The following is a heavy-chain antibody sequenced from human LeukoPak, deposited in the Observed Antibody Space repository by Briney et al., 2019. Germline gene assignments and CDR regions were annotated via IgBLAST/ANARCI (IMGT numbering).Heavy chain of an antibody. CDR2: IWYDGSNK. Sequence: XLXLXXAXSGXTFXSYGMHWVRQAPGKGLEWVAVIWYDGSNKYYADSVKGRFTISRDNSKNTLYLQMNSLRAEDTAVYYCAREYDSSGYYLVYWGQGTLVTVSS. CDR1: GXTFXSYG. V-gene: IGHV3-33*01. CDR3: AREYDSSGYYLVY. J-gene: IGHJ4*02. D-gene: IGHD3-22*01.